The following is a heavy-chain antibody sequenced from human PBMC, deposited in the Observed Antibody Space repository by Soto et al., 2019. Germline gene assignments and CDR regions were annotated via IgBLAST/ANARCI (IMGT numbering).Heavy chain of an antibody. Sequence: QVQLVESGGGVVQPGRSLRLSCAASGFTFSSYGMHWVRQAPGKGLEWVAVIWYDGSNIYYAESVKGRFTISRDNSKNPLYLQMNSLRAEDTAVYYCARENEGGFNYWGQRTLVTVSS. CDR1: GFTFSSYG. V-gene: IGHV3-33*01. CDR2: IWYDGSNI. CDR3: ARENEGGFNY. J-gene: IGHJ4*02. D-gene: IGHD2-15*01.